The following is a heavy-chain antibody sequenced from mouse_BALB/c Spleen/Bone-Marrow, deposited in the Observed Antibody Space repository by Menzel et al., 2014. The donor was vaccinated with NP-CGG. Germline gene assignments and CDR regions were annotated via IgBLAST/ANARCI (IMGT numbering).Heavy chain of an antibody. D-gene: IGHD1-1*01. Sequence: VQLQQSGAELVRPGASVKLSCKASGYTFTSYWINWVKPRPGQGLEWIGNIYPSDSYTNYNQKFKDKATLTVDKSSSTAYMQLSSPTSEDSAVYYCTRTTEGFDYWGQGTTLTVSS. J-gene: IGHJ2*01. CDR1: GYTFTSYW. CDR2: IYPSDSYT. CDR3: TRTTEGFDY. V-gene: IGHV1-69*02.